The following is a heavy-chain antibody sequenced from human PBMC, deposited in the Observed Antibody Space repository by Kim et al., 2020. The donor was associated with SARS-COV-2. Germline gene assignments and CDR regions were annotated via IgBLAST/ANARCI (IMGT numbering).Heavy chain of an antibody. Sequence: SETLSLTCTVSGGSISSGTNYWAWIRQFPGKGREWIGHIDFSGTTFYNSTLKSRLTISVDISKNQFSLDLFSVTAADTAMYYCARVLLIDGGFSDCAMDV. CDR1: GGSISSGTNY. D-gene: IGHD2-21*01. CDR3: ARVLLIDGGFSDCAMDV. J-gene: IGHJ6*01. V-gene: IGHV4-31*03. CDR2: IDFSGTT.